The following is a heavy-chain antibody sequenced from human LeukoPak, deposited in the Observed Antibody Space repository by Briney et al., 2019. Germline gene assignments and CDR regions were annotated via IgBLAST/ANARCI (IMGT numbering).Heavy chain of an antibody. CDR3: AKGRSAWYYFNY. J-gene: IGHJ4*02. CDR2: IWYDGSNK. Sequence: GGSLRLSCAASGFTFSSYGMHWVRQAPGKGLEWVAVIWYDGSNKYYADSVKGRFTISRDNSKNTLYLQMNTLRAEDTAVYYCAKGRSAWYYFNYWGQGTLATVSS. D-gene: IGHD6-19*01. V-gene: IGHV3-33*03. CDR1: GFTFSSYG.